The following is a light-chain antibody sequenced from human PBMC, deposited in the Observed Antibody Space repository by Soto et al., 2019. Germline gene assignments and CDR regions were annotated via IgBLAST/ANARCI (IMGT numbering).Light chain of an antibody. J-gene: IGKJ4*01. CDR2: GAS. CDR1: QSVSSN. V-gene: IGKV3-15*01. Sequence: EIVMTQSPATLSVSPGERATLSCRASQSVSSNLAWYQQKPGQAPRLLIYGASTRVTGIPARFSGSGSGTEFTLTISSLRSEDFAVYYCQQYHNLPPLTFGGGTKVEIK. CDR3: QQYHNLPPLT.